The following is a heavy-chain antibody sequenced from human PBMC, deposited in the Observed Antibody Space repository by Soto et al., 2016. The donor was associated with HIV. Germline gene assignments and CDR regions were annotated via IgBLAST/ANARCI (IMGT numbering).Heavy chain of an antibody. J-gene: IGHJ6*03. CDR1: GFTVSSNY. D-gene: IGHD6-6*01. CDR2: IYSGGST. V-gene: IGHV3-53*02. CDR3: ATARYSSSSGFYYYYMDV. Sequence: EVQLVETGGGLIQPGGSLRLSCAASGFTVSSNYMSWVRQAPGKGLEWVSVIYSGGSTYYADSVKGRFTISRDNSKNTLYLQMNSLRAEDTAVYYCATARYSSSSGFYYYYMDVWGKGTTVTVSS.